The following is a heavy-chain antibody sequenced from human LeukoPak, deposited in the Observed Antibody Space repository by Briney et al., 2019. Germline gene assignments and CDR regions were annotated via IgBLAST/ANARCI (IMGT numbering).Heavy chain of an antibody. J-gene: IGHJ4*02. Sequence: ASVKVSCKASGYTFTSYGISWVRQAPGQGLEWMGWISAYNGNTNYAQKFQGRVTITADKSTSTAYMELSSLRSEDTAVYYCALSKDGYNTFDYWGQGTLVTVSS. D-gene: IGHD5-24*01. CDR1: GYTFTSYG. CDR2: ISAYNGNT. CDR3: ALSKDGYNTFDY. V-gene: IGHV1-18*01.